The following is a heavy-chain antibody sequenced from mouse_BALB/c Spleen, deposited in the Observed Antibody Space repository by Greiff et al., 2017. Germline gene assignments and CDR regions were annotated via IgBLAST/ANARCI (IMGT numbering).Heavy chain of an antibody. CDR3: ARPNDGYYVAY. CDR2: ISSGGGST. Sequence: EVQLVESGGGLVKPRGSLKLSCAASGFAFSSYDMSWVRQTPEKRLEWVAYISSGGGSTYYPDTVKGRFTISRDNAKNTLYLQMSSLKSEDTAMYYCARPNDGYYVAYWGQGTLVTVSA. V-gene: IGHV5-12-1*01. D-gene: IGHD2-3*01. CDR1: GFAFSSYD. J-gene: IGHJ3*01.